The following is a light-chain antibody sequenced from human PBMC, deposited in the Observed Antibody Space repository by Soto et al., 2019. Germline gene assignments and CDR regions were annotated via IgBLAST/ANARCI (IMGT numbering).Light chain of an antibody. CDR3: CSFACSSTSYV. Sequence: QSALTQPASVSGSPGQSITISCTGTSSDVGSSNLVSWYQQHPGKAPKLIIYEGSRRPSGVSGRFSGSMSGNTASLTISGLQAEDEADYYCCSFACSSTSYVFGTGTKLTVL. CDR2: EGS. V-gene: IGLV2-23*01. J-gene: IGLJ1*01. CDR1: SSDVGSSNL.